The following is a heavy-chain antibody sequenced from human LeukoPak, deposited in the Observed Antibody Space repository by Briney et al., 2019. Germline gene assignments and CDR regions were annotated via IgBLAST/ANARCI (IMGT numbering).Heavy chain of an antibody. V-gene: IGHV3-15*01. CDR3: TAHPYYYDSSGPPFDY. D-gene: IGHD3-22*01. CDR2: IKSKTDGGTT. Sequence: GGSLRLSCAASGFTFSNAWMSWVRQGPGKGLEWVGRIKSKTDGGTTDYAAPVKGRFTISRDDSKNTLYLQMNSLKTEDTAVYYCTAHPYYYDSSGPPFDYWGQGTLVTVSS. CDR1: GFTFSNAW. J-gene: IGHJ4*02.